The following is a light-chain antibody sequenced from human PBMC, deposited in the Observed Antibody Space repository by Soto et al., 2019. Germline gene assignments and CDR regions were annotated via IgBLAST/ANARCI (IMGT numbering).Light chain of an antibody. CDR3: SSYTSSSTRL. V-gene: IGLV2-14*03. CDR1: SSDVGTYNY. J-gene: IGLJ2*01. Sequence: QSALTQPASVSGSPGQSITISCTGTSSDVGTYNYVSWYQHHPSKAPKLMIYDVSNRPSGVSNRFSGSKSGNTASLTISGLHAEDEADYYCSSYTSSSTRLFGGGTKLTVL. CDR2: DVS.